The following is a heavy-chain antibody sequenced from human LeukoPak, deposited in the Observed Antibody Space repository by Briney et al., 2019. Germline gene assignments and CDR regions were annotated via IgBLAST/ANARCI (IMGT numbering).Heavy chain of an antibody. J-gene: IGHJ4*02. V-gene: IGHV7-4-1*02. CDR2: INTNTGNP. Sequence: ASVKVSCKASGYTFTSYAMNWVRQAPGQGLEWMGWINTNTGNPTYAQGFTGRFVFSLDTSVSTAYLQISSLKAEDTAVYYCARQFRSGWYSRRPDYWGQGTLVTVSS. CDR3: ARQFRSGWYSRRPDY. D-gene: IGHD6-19*01. CDR1: GYTFTSYA.